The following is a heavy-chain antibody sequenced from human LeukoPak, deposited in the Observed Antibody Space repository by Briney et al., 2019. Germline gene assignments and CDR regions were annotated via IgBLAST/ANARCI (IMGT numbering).Heavy chain of an antibody. CDR1: GYTLTYNN. CDR2: INTKNGDT. Sequence: ASVNVPCEASGYTLTYNNIGWVRQAPGQGLEWMGWINTKNGDTNYAQKLQGRVTMTTDTSTNTAYMELRSLRSDDTAVYYCALIAVAGDYYGMDVWGQGTTVTVSS. D-gene: IGHD6-19*01. V-gene: IGHV1-18*01. J-gene: IGHJ6*02. CDR3: ALIAVAGDYYGMDV.